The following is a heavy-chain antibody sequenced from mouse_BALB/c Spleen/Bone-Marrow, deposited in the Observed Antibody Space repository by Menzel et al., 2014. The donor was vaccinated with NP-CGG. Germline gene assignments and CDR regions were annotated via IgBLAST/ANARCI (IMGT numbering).Heavy chain of an antibody. CDR2: IDPANGNT. CDR1: GSNIKDTY. J-gene: IGHJ4*01. CDR3: ARYGGRYYAMDY. Sequence: EVKLMESGAELVKPGASVKLSCTASGSNIKDTYMHWVKQRPEQGLEWIGRIDPANGNTNYDPRFQGKATITADTSSNTAYLQLSSLTSEDTAVYYCARYGGRYYAMDYWGQGTSVTVSS. D-gene: IGHD1-1*01. V-gene: IGHV14-3*02.